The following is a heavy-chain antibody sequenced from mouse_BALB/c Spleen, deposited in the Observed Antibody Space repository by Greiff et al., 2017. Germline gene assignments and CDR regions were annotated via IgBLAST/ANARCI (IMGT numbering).Heavy chain of an antibody. CDR3: AVPYRYTAWFDY. CDR2: IDPANGNT. V-gene: IGHV14-3*02. J-gene: IGHJ3*01. CDR1: GFNIKDSY. Sequence: EVQLQQSGAELVKPGASVKLSCTASGFNIKDSYMHWVKQRPEQGLEWIGRIDPANGNTKYDPKFQGKATITADTSSNTAYLQLSSLTSEDTAVYYCAVPYRYTAWFDYWGQGTLVTVSA. D-gene: IGHD2-14*01.